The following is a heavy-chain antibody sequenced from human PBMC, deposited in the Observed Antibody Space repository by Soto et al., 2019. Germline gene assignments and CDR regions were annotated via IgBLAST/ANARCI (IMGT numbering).Heavy chain of an antibody. J-gene: IGHJ5*02. CDR2: IYHSGST. CDR1: GYSISSGYY. CDR3: AREVQNNWFDP. V-gene: IGHV4-38-2*02. Sequence: SLTCAVSGYSISSGYYWGWIRQPPGKGLEWIGSIYHSGSTYYNPSLKSRVTISVDTSKNQFSLKLSSVTAADTAVYYCAREVQNNWFDPWGQGTLVTVSS.